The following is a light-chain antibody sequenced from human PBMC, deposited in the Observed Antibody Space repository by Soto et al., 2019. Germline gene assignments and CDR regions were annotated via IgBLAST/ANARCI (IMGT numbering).Light chain of an antibody. J-gene: IGLJ1*01. CDR3: SSYTSSNTYV. V-gene: IGLV2-14*03. CDR2: DVS. Sequence: QSVLTQPASVSGSPGQSIAISCTGTSSDVGGYNYASWYQHHPGKVPQIRIYDVSSRPSGVSDRCSGSKSGNTASLTISGLQAEDEADYYCSSYTSSNTYVFGTGTKVTVL. CDR1: SSDVGGYNY.